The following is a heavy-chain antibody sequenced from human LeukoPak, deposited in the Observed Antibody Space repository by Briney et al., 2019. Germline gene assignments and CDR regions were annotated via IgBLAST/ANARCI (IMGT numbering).Heavy chain of an antibody. V-gene: IGHV4-30-2*01. CDR2: IYHSGST. J-gene: IGHJ4*02. D-gene: IGHD2-2*01. Sequence: PSETLSLTCTVSGGSISSGGYYWSWIRQPPGKGLEWIGYIYHSGSTYYNPSLKSRVTISVDRSRNQFSLKLSSVTAADTAVYYCARGLVVAPAAIAPYFDYWGQGTLVTVSS. CDR1: GGSISSGGYY. CDR3: ARGLVVAPAAIAPYFDY.